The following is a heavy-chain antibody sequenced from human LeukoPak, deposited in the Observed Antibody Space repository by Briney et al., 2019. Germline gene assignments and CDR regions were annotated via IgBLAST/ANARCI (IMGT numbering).Heavy chain of an antibody. CDR2: INPTSGGT. J-gene: IGHJ4*02. D-gene: IGHD3-16*01. Sequence: ASVKVSCKASGYSFTGYYIHWVRQAPGQGLEWMGWINPTSGGTNSAQKFQGRVTMTRDTSISTAYMDLTSLRSDDTAVYYCARSPPWGSKGYYDYWGQGTLVTVSS. CDR1: GYSFTGYY. V-gene: IGHV1-2*02. CDR3: ARSPPWGSKGYYDY.